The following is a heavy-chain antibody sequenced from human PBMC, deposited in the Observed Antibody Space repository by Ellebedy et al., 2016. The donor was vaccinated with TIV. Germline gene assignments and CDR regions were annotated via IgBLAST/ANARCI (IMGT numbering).Heavy chain of an antibody. V-gene: IGHV3-21*01. J-gene: IGHJ6*02. Sequence: PGGSLRLSCAASGFTFSSYSMNWVRQAQGKGLEWVSSISSSSSSTNYADSVKGRFTISRDDAKNSLYLQMNSLRAEDTAVYYCARGRVVRGVISYYYGMDVWGQGTTVTVSS. CDR1: GFTFSSYS. CDR2: ISSSSSST. D-gene: IGHD3-10*01. CDR3: ARGRVVRGVISYYYGMDV.